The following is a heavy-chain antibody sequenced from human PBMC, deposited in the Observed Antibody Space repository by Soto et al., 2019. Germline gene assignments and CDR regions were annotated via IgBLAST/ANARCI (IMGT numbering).Heavy chain of an antibody. CDR2: ISYDGSNK. V-gene: IGHV3-30-3*01. CDR3: ASSRSIAASHSDY. J-gene: IGHJ4*02. Sequence: QVQLVESGGGVVQPGRCLRLSCAASGFTFRSYAIHWVRQPPGKGLEWVAVISYDGSNKYYADSVKGRFTISRDNSKNALYLQMNSLRDEDTAVYYCASSRSIAASHSDYWGQGTLVTVSS. CDR1: GFTFRSYA. D-gene: IGHD6-6*01.